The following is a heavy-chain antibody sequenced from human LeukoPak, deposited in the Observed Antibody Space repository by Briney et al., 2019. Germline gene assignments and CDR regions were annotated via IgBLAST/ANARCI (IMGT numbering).Heavy chain of an antibody. V-gene: IGHV1-46*01. Sequence: ASVKVSCKASGYTFTSYGISWVRQAPGQGLEWMGIINPSGGSTSYAQKFQGRVTMTRDMSTSTVYMELSSLRSEDTAVYYCASHYYGSGSYYYYMDVWGKGTTVTVSS. CDR2: INPSGGST. CDR1: GYTFTSYG. CDR3: ASHYYGSGSYYYYMDV. J-gene: IGHJ6*03. D-gene: IGHD3-10*01.